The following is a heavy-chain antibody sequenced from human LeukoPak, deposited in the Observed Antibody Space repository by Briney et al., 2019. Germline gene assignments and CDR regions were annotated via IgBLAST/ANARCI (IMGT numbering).Heavy chain of an antibody. CDR1: GGSFSGYY. Sequence: SETLSLTCAVYGGSFSGYYWSWIRQPPGQGLEWFGKINHSGSTYYNPSLKRRVTISVDTSKNQFSLKLSSVTAADTAVYYCARGGCSGGSCYYGYYYYMDVWGKGTTVSVFS. J-gene: IGHJ6*03. CDR3: ARGGCSGGSCYYGYYYYMDV. CDR2: INHSGST. V-gene: IGHV4-34*01. D-gene: IGHD2-15*01.